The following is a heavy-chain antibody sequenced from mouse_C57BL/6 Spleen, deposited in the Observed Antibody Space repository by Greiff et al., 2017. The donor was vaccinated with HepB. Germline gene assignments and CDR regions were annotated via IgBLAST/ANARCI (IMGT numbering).Heavy chain of an antibody. D-gene: IGHD4-1*01. J-gene: IGHJ1*03. CDR3: TGGTGTYFDV. CDR1: GFTFSNYW. V-gene: IGHV6-3*01. CDR2: IRLKSDNYAT. Sequence: EVKLQESGGGLVQPGGSMKLSCVASGFTFSNYWMNWVRQSPEKGLEWVAQIRLKSDNYATHYAESVKGRFTISRDDSKSSVYLQMNNLRAEETGIYYCTGGTGTYFDVWGTGTTVTVSS.